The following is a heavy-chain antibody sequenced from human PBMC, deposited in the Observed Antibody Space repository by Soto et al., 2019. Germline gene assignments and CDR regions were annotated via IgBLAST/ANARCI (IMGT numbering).Heavy chain of an antibody. CDR1: GGTFSSYA. J-gene: IGHJ6*02. Sequence: ASVKVSCKASGGTFSSYAISWVRQAPGQGLEWMGGIIPIFGTANYAQKFQGRVTITADESTSTAYMELSSLRSEDTAVYYCARFVNLCTTLAAPDYYYCGMDVWGQGTTVTVSS. CDR3: ARFVNLCTTLAAPDYYYCGMDV. CDR2: IIPIFGTA. D-gene: IGHD6-6*01. V-gene: IGHV1-69*13.